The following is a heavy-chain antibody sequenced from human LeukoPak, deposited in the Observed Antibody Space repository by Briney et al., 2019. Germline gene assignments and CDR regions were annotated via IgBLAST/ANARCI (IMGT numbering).Heavy chain of an antibody. CDR3: ATYKIYCSSTSCYGFY. V-gene: IGHV1-24*01. D-gene: IGHD2-2*01. CDR1: VYTLTELS. J-gene: IGHJ4*02. Sequence: GASVKVSCKVSVYTLTELSMHWVGQAPGKGREWLGGFDPEDGETIYAQKFQGRVTMTEDTSTDTAYMELSSLRSEDTAVYYCATYKIYCSSTSCYGFYWGQGTLVTVSS. CDR2: FDPEDGET.